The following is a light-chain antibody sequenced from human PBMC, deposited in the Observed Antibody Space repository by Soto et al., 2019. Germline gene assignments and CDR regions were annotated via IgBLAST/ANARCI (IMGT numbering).Light chain of an antibody. V-gene: IGKV3-20*01. CDR2: GAS. J-gene: IGKJ1*01. Sequence: EIVLTQSPGTLSLSPGERATLSCRASQSVSSSYLAWYQQKPGQAPRLLIYGASSRATGIPDRFSGSGSGTDFTLTISRREPEASAVYCWQQYGSSPPWPFGQGTKVEIK. CDR3: QQYGSSPPWP. CDR1: QSVSSSY.